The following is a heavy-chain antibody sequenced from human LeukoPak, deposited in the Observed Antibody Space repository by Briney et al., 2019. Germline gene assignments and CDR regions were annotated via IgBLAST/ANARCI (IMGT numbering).Heavy chain of an antibody. J-gene: IGHJ4*02. CDR3: ARSIAVARYYFDY. D-gene: IGHD6-19*01. Sequence: KPGGSLRLSCAASGFTFSGYSTNWVRQAPGKGLEWVSSISSSSSNIYYADSVKGRFTISRDNAKNSLYLQMNSLRAEDTAVYYCARSIAVARYYFDYWGQGTLVTVSS. V-gene: IGHV3-21*01. CDR2: ISSSSSNI. CDR1: GFTFSGYS.